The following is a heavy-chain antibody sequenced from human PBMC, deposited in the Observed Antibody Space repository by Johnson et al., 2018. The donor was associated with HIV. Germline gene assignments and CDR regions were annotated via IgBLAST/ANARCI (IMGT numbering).Heavy chain of an antibody. CDR1: GFTFSNFW. V-gene: IGHV3-23*04. J-gene: IGHJ3*02. Sequence: MQLVESGGGLVKPGGSLRLSCAASGFTFSNFWMHWVRQAPGKGLEWVSAISGSGGSTYYADSVKGRFTISRDNSKNTRYLQMNRLRAEDTAVYYCAKDRGGELRQNVFDIWGQGTMVTVAS. CDR2: ISGSGGST. CDR3: AKDRGGELRQNVFDI. D-gene: IGHD1-26*01.